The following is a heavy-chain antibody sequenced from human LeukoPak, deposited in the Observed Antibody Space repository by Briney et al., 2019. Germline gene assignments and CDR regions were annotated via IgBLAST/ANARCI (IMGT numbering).Heavy chain of an antibody. V-gene: IGHV4-38-2*01. Sequence: SETLSLTCAVSGYPISSGYHWGWIRQPPGKGLEWIGYIYHSGSTYYNPSLKSRVTISVDRSKNQFSLKLSSVTAADTAVYYCARLLPWGGYFDYWGQGTLVTVSS. CDR2: IYHSGST. D-gene: IGHD3-16*01. CDR1: GYPISSGYH. J-gene: IGHJ4*02. CDR3: ARLLPWGGYFDY.